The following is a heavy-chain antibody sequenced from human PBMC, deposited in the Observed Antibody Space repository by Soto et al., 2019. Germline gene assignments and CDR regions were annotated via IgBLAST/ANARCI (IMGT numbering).Heavy chain of an antibody. CDR1: GGSISSGGYY. V-gene: IGHV4-31*03. CDR2: IYYSGST. J-gene: IGHJ4*02. CDR3: ARGGIAAAAPPDY. Sequence: QVQLQESGPGLVKPSQTLSLTCTVSGGSISSGGYYWSWIRQHPGKGLEWIGYIYYSGSTYYNPSLKSRVTISVEASKNQLSLKLSSVAAADTAVYYCARGGIAAAAPPDYWGQGTLVTVSS. D-gene: IGHD6-13*01.